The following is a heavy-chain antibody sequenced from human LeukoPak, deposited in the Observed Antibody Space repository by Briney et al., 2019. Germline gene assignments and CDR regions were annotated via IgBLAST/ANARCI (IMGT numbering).Heavy chain of an antibody. Sequence: GGSLRLSCAASGFTVSSNYMSWVRQAPGKGLELVSVIYTGGSTSYADSVKGRFTIPRDSSKNTLFLQMNSLRVEDTAVYYCTRASTLRTGDAHWGQGTLVTVSS. CDR2: IYTGGST. V-gene: IGHV3-66*01. J-gene: IGHJ4*02. CDR1: GFTVSSNY. CDR3: TRASTLRTGDAH. D-gene: IGHD7-27*01.